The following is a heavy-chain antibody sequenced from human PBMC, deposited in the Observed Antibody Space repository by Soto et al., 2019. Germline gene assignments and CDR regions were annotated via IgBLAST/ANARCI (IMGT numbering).Heavy chain of an antibody. J-gene: IGHJ4*02. V-gene: IGHV4-39*01. CDR3: ARHAAYDSVWGKSDGSDY. CDR2: MYDSGAT. Sequence: QLQLQESGPGLVKPSETLSLACTVSGGSISSNSYYWDWIRHPPGKGLELIGIMYDSGATYHNPSLQSRVTISVDTSKNQSSLHLSSVTAADTAVYYCARHAAYDSVWGKSDGSDYWGQGTLVTVSS. CDR1: GGSISSNSYY. D-gene: IGHD3-16*01.